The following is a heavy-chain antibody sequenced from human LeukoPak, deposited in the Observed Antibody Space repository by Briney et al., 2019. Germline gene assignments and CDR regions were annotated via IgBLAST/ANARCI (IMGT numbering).Heavy chain of an antibody. Sequence: SETLSLTCTVCGGSISSSSYYWGWLRQPPGKGLEWIGSIYYSGSTYYNPSLKSRVTISVDTSKNQFSLKLSSVTAADTAVYYCARHAPWYCSSTSCYGMDVWGQGTTVTVSS. D-gene: IGHD2-2*01. V-gene: IGHV4-39*01. J-gene: IGHJ6*02. CDR2: IYYSGST. CDR3: ARHAPWYCSSTSCYGMDV. CDR1: GGSISSSSYY.